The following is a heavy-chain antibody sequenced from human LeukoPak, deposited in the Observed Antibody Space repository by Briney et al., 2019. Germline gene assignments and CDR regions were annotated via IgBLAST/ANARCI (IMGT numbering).Heavy chain of an antibody. CDR2: INAGNGNT. Sequence: ASVKVSCKASGYTFTSYAMHWVRQAPGQRLEWMGWINAGNGNTKYSQKFQGRVTITADESTSTAYMELSSLRSEDTAVYYCARQSTAIVGATLDYWGQGTLVTVSS. J-gene: IGHJ4*02. V-gene: IGHV1-3*01. D-gene: IGHD1-26*01. CDR3: ARQSTAIVGATLDY. CDR1: GYTFTSYA.